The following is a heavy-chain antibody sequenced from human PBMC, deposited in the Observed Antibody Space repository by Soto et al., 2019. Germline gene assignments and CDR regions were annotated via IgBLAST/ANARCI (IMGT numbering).Heavy chain of an antibody. CDR2: VYYSGST. V-gene: IGHV4-59*01. J-gene: IGHJ3*02. D-gene: IGHD4-4*01. CDR1: GGSISNYY. Sequence: SETLSLTCTVSGGSISNYYWSWIRQPPGKGLEWIGYVYYSGSTKDNPSPKSRVTISVDTSKNQFSLKLSSVTAADTAVYFCARAEMTTIRAFDSWGPGTMVTV. CDR3: ARAEMTTIRAFDS.